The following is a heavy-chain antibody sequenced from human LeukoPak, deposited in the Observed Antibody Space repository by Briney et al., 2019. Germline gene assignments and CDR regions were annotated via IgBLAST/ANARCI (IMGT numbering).Heavy chain of an antibody. CDR1: GFTFSSYG. J-gene: IGHJ4*02. CDR3: ATGEVMGY. D-gene: IGHD3-10*01. CDR2: ISYDGSNK. V-gene: IGHV3-30*03. Sequence: GGSLRLSCAASGFTFSSYGMHWVRQAPGKGLEWVAVISYDGSNKYYADSVKGRFTISRDNSKNTLYPQMNSLRAEDTAVYYCATGEVMGYWGQGTLVTVSS.